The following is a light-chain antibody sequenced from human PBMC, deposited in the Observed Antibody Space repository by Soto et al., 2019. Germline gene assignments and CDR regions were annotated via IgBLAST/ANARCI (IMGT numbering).Light chain of an antibody. CDR1: QSISSY. J-gene: IGKJ2*01. CDR3: QQSYSTPT. CDR2: AAS. V-gene: IGKV1-39*01. Sequence: DIQMTQSPSSLSASVGDRVTITCRASQSISSYLNWYQQKPGKASKLLIYAASSLQSGVPSRYSGSGSGKDFTLTISSLQPEDFATYYCQQSYSTPTVGQGTKLEIK.